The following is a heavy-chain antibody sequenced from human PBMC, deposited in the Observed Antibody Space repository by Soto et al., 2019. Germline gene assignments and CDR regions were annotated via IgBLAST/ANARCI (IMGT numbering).Heavy chain of an antibody. V-gene: IGHV5-10-1*01. CDR1: GYSFTSYW. Sequence: PGASLKISCKGSGYSFTSYWISWVRQMPGKGLEWMGRIDPSDSYTNYSPSFQGHVTISADKSISPAYLQWSSLKASDTAMYYCASPGIASQDRNYYYGMDVWGQGTTVTVSS. J-gene: IGHJ6*02. CDR2: IDPSDSYT. CDR3: ASPGIASQDRNYYYGMDV. D-gene: IGHD6-13*01.